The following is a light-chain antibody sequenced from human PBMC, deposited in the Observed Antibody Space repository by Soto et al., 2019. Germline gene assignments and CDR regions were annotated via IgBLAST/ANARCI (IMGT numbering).Light chain of an antibody. CDR1: QSIRSN. J-gene: IGKJ5*01. V-gene: IGKV3-15*01. Sequence: EIVMTQAPDTLSVSPGEGATLSCRVSQSIRSNVAWYQQRPGQAPRLLLYDTSTRATGIPARFSGSGSGTEFTLTISSLQSEDFAVYYCQQYNKWPPSTFGQGTRLEIK. CDR2: DTS. CDR3: QQYNKWPPST.